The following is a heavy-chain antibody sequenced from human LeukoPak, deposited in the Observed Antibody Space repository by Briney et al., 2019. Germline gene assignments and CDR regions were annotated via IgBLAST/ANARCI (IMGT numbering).Heavy chain of an antibody. D-gene: IGHD3-3*02. CDR3: ARVGDHFHWYLDL. J-gene: IGHJ2*01. CDR2: LYSGSDT. V-gene: IGHV3-53*01. CDR1: GFSVGSKY. Sequence: GGSLRLSCAASGFSVGSKYMNWVRQAPGKGLEWISILYSGSDTYYSDSGRGRFTISRDDSKNTLSLQMNSLRAEDTAVYYCARVGDHFHWYLDLWGRGTLVSVSS.